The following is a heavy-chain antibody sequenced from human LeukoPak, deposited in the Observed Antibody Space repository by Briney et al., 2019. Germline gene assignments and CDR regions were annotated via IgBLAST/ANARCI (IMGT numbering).Heavy chain of an antibody. D-gene: IGHD1-26*01. CDR3: AKGGAVGATSFDY. J-gene: IGHJ4*02. V-gene: IGHV3-30*18. CDR2: ISYDGSNK. CDR1: GFTFSSYG. Sequence: EGSLRLSCAASGFTFSSYGMHWVRQAPGKGLEWVAVISYDGSNKYYADSVKGRFTISRDNSKNTLYLQMNSLRAEDTAVYYCAKGGAVGATSFDYWGQGTLVTVSS.